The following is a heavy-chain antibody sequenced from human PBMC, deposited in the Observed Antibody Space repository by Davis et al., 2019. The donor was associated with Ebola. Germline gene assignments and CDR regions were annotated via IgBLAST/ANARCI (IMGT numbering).Heavy chain of an antibody. CDR3: ARPRAWFDP. CDR1: GGSFSGYY. V-gene: IGHV4-34*01. CDR2: INHSGST. Sequence: PSETLSLTCAVYGGSFSGYYWSWIRQPPGKGLEWIGEINHSGSTNYNPSLKSRVTISVDTSKNQFSLKLSSVTAADTAVYYCARPRAWFDPWGQGTLVTVSS. J-gene: IGHJ5*02.